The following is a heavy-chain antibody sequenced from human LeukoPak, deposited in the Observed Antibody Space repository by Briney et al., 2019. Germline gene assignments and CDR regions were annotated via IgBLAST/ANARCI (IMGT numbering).Heavy chain of an antibody. V-gene: IGHV3-7*01. D-gene: IGHD3-10*01. CDR2: IDQGGSEK. J-gene: IGHJ4*02. Sequence: PGGSLRLSCAASGFTFSNYWMSWVRQAPGKGLEWVANIDQGGSEKFYVDSVKGRFTISRDNAKNSLYLQMNSLRAEDTAVYYCARDAFASGSYNPFDNWGQGILVTVSS. CDR3: ARDAFASGSYNPFDN. CDR1: GFTFSNYW.